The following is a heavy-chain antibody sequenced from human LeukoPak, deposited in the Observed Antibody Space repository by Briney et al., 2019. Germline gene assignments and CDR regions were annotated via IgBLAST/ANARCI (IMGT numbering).Heavy chain of an antibody. CDR3: ARDRFHDWPDYPDAFDI. V-gene: IGHV3-53*01. CDR1: GFTFSSYW. Sequence: GGSLRLSCAASGFTFSSYWMSWVRQAPGKGLEWVSVIYSGGSTYYADSVKGRFTISRDNSKNTLYLQMNSLRAEDTAVYYCARDRFHDWPDYPDAFDIWGQGTMVTVSS. CDR2: IYSGGST. D-gene: IGHD2-21*01. J-gene: IGHJ3*02.